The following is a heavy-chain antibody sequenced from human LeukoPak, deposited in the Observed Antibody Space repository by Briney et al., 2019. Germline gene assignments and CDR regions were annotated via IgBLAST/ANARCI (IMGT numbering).Heavy chain of an antibody. CDR1: GYTFTTYY. Sequence: ASVKVSCKASGYTFTTYYIHWVRQAPGQGLEWMGIINPSGGSTNYAQKFQGRLTMTTDTSTSTAYMELRSLRSDDTAVYYCARGKGSGLRNWFDPWGQGTLVTVSS. CDR3: ARGKGSGLRNWFDP. D-gene: IGHD2-15*01. J-gene: IGHJ5*02. CDR2: INPSGGST. V-gene: IGHV1-46*01.